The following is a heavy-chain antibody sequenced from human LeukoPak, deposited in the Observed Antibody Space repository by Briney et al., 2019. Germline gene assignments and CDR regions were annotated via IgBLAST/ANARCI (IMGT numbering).Heavy chain of an antibody. Sequence: SETLSLTCAVYGGSFSTHYWSWIRQPPGKGLEWIGEINHSGSTNYNPSLKSRVTISVDTSKNQSSLKLSSVTAADTAVYYCAGHRARGSYYSPNYYFDYWGQGTLVTVSS. D-gene: IGHD1-26*01. CDR3: AGHRARGSYYSPNYYFDY. CDR1: GGSFSTHY. V-gene: IGHV4-34*01. CDR2: INHSGST. J-gene: IGHJ4*02.